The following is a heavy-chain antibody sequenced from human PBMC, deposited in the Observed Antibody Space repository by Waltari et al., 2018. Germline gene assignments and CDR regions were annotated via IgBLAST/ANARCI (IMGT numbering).Heavy chain of an antibody. CDR2: SIHSGGNT. CDR3: ALDPLVTHYYDSSRYVYY. V-gene: IGHV1-46*01. J-gene: IGHJ4*02. CDR1: GYTFTSYY. Sequence: QVQLVQSGAEVKKPGASVKVSCKASGYTFTSYYMHWVRQAPGQGLEWMVISIHSGGNTSYAPTVQGRVTVPRDTSTSTGYMELGSLRSDDTAVYYSALDPLVTHYYDSSRYVYYWGQGPLVTVSS. D-gene: IGHD3-22*01.